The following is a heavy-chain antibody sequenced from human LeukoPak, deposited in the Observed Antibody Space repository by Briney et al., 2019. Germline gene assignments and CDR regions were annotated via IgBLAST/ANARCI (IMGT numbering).Heavy chain of an antibody. Sequence: GGSLRLSCAASGFTFSSYSMNWVRQAPGKGLEWVSSISSSSSYIYYADSVKGRFTISRDNSKNTLYLQMNSLRAEDTAVYYCAKGGSYGDPTTDYWGQGTLVTVSS. V-gene: IGHV3-21*04. J-gene: IGHJ4*02. CDR3: AKGGSYGDPTTDY. D-gene: IGHD4-17*01. CDR2: ISSSSSYI. CDR1: GFTFSSYS.